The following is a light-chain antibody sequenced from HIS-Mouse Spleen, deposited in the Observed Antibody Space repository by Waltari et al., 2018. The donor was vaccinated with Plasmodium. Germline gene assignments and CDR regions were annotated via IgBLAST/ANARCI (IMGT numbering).Light chain of an antibody. V-gene: IGLV2-8*01. CDR2: EVS. Sequence: QSALTQPPSASGSPGQSVTISCTGTSSDVGGYNYVSWDQQHPGKAPKLMIYEVSKRPAGVPERFAGSKSGNTASLTVSGLQAEDEADYYCSSYAGSNNFVVFGGGTKLTVL. CDR3: SSYAGSNNFVV. CDR1: SSDVGGYNY. J-gene: IGLJ2*01.